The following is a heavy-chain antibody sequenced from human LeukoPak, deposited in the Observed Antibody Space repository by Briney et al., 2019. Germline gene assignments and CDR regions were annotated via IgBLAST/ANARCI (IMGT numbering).Heavy chain of an antibody. J-gene: IGHJ2*01. V-gene: IGHV5-51*01. CDR3: ARRTPEYSNRWYFDL. CDR2: IYPGDSDT. CDR1: GYSFTSYW. D-gene: IGHD2-21*01. Sequence: GESLKISCKGSGYSFTSYWIGWVRQMPGKGLEWMGIIYPGDSDTRYSPSFQGRVTISADKSINTAFVQWSSLKASDTAIYYCARRTPEYSNRWYFDLWGRGTLVTVSS.